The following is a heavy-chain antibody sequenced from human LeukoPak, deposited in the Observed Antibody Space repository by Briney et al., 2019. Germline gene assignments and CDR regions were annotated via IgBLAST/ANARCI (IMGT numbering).Heavy chain of an antibody. V-gene: IGHV4-34*01. D-gene: IGHD2-15*01. Sequence: SETLSLTCAVYGGSLSGYYWSWIRQPPGKGLEWIGEINHSGSTNYNPSLKSRVTISVDTSKNQFSLKLSSVTAADTAVYYCARAPSPDIAVVGMDVWGQGTTVTVSS. CDR3: ARAPSPDIAVVGMDV. CDR2: INHSGST. CDR1: GGSLSGYY. J-gene: IGHJ6*02.